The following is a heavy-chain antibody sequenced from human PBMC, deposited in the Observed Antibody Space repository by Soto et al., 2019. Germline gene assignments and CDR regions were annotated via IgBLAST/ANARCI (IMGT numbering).Heavy chain of an antibody. CDR3: VTYREYDILTGSEF. CDR1: GFTFSRYG. CDR2: VNPDGRTT. Sequence: EVQLVESGGGLVHPGGSLRLSCAASGFTFSRYGMHWVRQAPGEGLVWVSRVNPDGRTTTYADSVKGRFTISRDNAKNTPYLQNNSLRAGDTTVYYCVTYREYDILTGSEFWGQGTLVTFSS. V-gene: IGHV3-74*01. J-gene: IGHJ4*02. D-gene: IGHD3-9*01.